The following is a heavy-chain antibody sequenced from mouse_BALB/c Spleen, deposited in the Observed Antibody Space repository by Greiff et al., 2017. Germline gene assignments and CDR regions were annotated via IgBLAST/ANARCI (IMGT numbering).Heavy chain of an antibody. CDR1: GYSFTDYI. CDR3: ARWDRYLYYFDY. Sequence: EVQLQQTGPELVKPGASVKISCKASGYSFTDYIMLWVKQSHGKSLEWIGNINPYYGSTSYNLKFKGKATLTVDKSSSTAYMQLNSLTSEDSAVYYCARWDRYLYYFDYWGQGTTLTVSS. D-gene: IGHD2-14*01. J-gene: IGHJ2*01. CDR2: INPYYGST. V-gene: IGHV1-39*01.